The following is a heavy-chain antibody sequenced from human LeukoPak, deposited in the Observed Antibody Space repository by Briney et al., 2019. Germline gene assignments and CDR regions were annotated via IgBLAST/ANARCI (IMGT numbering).Heavy chain of an antibody. J-gene: IGHJ4*02. Sequence: GGSLGLSCAASGFTFSSYGMHWVRQAPGKGLEWVAVISYDGSNKYYADSVKGRFTISRDNSKNTLYLQMNSLRAEDTAVYYCAKEGARARRYFDYWGQGTLVTVSS. CDR1: GFTFSSYG. V-gene: IGHV3-30*18. D-gene: IGHD1-26*01. CDR2: ISYDGSNK. CDR3: AKEGARARRYFDY.